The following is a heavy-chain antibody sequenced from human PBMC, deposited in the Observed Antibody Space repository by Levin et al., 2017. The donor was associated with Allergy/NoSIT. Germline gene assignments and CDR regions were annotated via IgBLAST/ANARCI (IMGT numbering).Heavy chain of an antibody. V-gene: IGHV3-48*02. Sequence: GGSLRLSCVGSEFTFSGYSMNWIRQAPGKGLEWVSFISSSTVTKYYADSVKGRFTVSRDNAKNSLYLQMNSLRDGDTAVYYCARDGFFDSAFDYWGQGTLVTVSS. CDR1: EFTFSGYS. CDR2: ISSSTVTK. D-gene: IGHD3-9*01. CDR3: ARDGFFDSAFDY. J-gene: IGHJ4*02.